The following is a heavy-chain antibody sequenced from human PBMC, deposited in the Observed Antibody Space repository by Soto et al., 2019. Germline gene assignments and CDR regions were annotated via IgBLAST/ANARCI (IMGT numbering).Heavy chain of an antibody. CDR1: GFTFSSYG. D-gene: IGHD3-10*01. Sequence: GGSLRLSCAASGFTFSSYGMHWVRQAPGKGLEWVAVISYDGSNKYYADSVKGRFTISRDNSKNTLYLQMNSLRAEDTAVYYCAGGFGEYYFDYWGQGTLVTVSS. V-gene: IGHV3-30*03. J-gene: IGHJ4*02. CDR3: AGGFGEYYFDY. CDR2: ISYDGSNK.